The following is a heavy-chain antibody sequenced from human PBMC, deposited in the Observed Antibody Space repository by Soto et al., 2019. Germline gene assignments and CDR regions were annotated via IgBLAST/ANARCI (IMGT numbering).Heavy chain of an antibody. D-gene: IGHD3-10*01. CDR1: GFTLSSYG. CDR2: ISGSGVNT. Sequence: PGGSLRLSCAASGFTLSSYGMSWVRQAPGKGLEWVSSISGSGVNTYYADSVKGRFTISRDNSKNTLYLQMNSLRGEDTAVYYCAKEQTFGEFFYPWYFDCWGQGIPVTV. J-gene: IGHJ4*02. CDR3: AKEQTFGEFFYPWYFDC. V-gene: IGHV3-23*01.